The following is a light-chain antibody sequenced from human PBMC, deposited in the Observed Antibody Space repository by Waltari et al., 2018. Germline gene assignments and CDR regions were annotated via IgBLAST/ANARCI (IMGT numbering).Light chain of an antibody. V-gene: IGLV8-61*01. J-gene: IGLJ3*02. CDR1: SGSLSTTSS. CDR2: KAN. CDR3: ALYMGSGIWV. Sequence: QTVVPPEPSLSASPGGPVTLTCALSSGSLSTTSSATWYQQTPGQAPRTLVYKANARSSGVPDRFSGSILGNTAALTITGAQADDESDYYCALYMGSGIWVFGGGTRLTVL.